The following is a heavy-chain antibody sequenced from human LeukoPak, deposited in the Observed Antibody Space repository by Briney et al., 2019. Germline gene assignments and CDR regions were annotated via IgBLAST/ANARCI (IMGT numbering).Heavy chain of an antibody. D-gene: IGHD1-1*01. V-gene: IGHV1-18*01. CDR2: ISAHSGDT. CDR3: ARDLSSGGWTLEFDY. J-gene: IGHJ4*02. CDR1: GYTFSTYG. Sequence: ASVKVSCKTSGYTFSTYGITWVRQAPGQGFQWMGWISAHSGDTKYAENFQGRISLTTDTSATTAYMELRSLTSDDTAVYCCARDLSSGGWTLEFDYWGQGSLVTVAS.